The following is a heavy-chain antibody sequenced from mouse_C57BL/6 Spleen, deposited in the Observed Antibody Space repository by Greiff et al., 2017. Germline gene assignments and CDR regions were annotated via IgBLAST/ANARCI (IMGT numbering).Heavy chain of an antibody. V-gene: IGHV3-6*01. CDR3: AREGGFDV. CDR1: GYSITSGYY. CDR2: ISYDGSN. Sequence: EVKLMESGPGLVKPSQSLSLTCSVTGYSITSGYYWNWIRQFPGNKLEWMGYISYDGSNNYNPSLKNRISITRDTSKNQFFLKLNSVTTEDTATYYCAREGGFDVWGTGTTVTVSS. J-gene: IGHJ1*03.